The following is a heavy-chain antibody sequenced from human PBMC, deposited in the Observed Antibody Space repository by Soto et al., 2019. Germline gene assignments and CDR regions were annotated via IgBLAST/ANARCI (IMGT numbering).Heavy chain of an antibody. V-gene: IGHV4-39*02. Sequence: QLQLQESGPGLVKPSETLSLTCIVSGGSISSRSYYWGWIRQPPGKGLEWIGSIYYRGSTYYNPSLRSRVTISIDTSKNHFSLKLSSVTAADTAVYYCAIGPWSSSRYDYYYGLDVWGQGTTVTVSS. D-gene: IGHD6-13*01. CDR2: IYYRGST. CDR3: AIGPWSSSRYDYYYGLDV. CDR1: GGSISSRSYY. J-gene: IGHJ6*02.